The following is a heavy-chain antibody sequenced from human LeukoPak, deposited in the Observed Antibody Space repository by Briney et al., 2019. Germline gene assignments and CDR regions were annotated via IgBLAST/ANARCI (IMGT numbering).Heavy chain of an antibody. Sequence: PSETLSLTCTVSGGSISSYYWSWIRQPPGKGLEWIGYIYYSGSTNYNPSLKSRVTISVVTSKNQFSLKLSSVTAADTAVYYCAREVHSGYDLYFDYWGQGTLVTVSS. CDR2: IYYSGST. D-gene: IGHD5-12*01. CDR1: GGSISSYY. J-gene: IGHJ4*02. CDR3: AREVHSGYDLYFDY. V-gene: IGHV4-59*01.